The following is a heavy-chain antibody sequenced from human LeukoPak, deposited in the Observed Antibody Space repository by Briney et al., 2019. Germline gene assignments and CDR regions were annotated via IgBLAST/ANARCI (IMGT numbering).Heavy chain of an antibody. CDR1: GYTFTSYG. CDR2: ISAYNGDT. J-gene: IGHJ6*02. Sequence: ASVKVSCKASGYTFTSYGISWVRQAPGQGLEWMGWISAYNGDTNYAQKLQGRVTMTTDTSTSTAYMELRSLRSDDTAVYYCAREAPRIVVVVAATQYYGMDVWGQGTTVTVSS. V-gene: IGHV1-18*01. CDR3: AREAPRIVVVVAATQYYGMDV. D-gene: IGHD2-15*01.